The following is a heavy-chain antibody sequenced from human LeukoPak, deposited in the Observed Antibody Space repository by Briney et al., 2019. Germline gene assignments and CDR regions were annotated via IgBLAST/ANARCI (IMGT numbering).Heavy chain of an antibody. Sequence: GGSLRLSCAASGFTFSSYSMNWVRQAPGKGLEWVSSISSSSSYIYYADSVKGRFTISRDNAKNSLYLQMNSLRAEDTAVYYCARPFMVRGYDAFDIWGQGTMVTVSS. CDR3: ARPFMVRGYDAFDI. CDR2: ISSSSSYI. D-gene: IGHD3-10*01. V-gene: IGHV3-21*01. J-gene: IGHJ3*02. CDR1: GFTFSSYS.